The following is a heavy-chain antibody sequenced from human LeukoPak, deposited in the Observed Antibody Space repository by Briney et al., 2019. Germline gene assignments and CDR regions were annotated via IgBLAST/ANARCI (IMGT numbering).Heavy chain of an antibody. CDR1: GGTFSNYV. V-gene: IGHV1-69*06. CDR3: ARVAVDYDSSGRSDY. Sequence: ASVKVSCKASGGTFSNYVISWVRQAPGQGLEWMGGIIPVFGSTTYAQKFQGRVTITADKSTSTAYMELSSLRSEDTAVYFCARVAVDYDSSGRSDYWGQGTLVTVSS. J-gene: IGHJ4*02. CDR2: IIPVFGST. D-gene: IGHD3-22*01.